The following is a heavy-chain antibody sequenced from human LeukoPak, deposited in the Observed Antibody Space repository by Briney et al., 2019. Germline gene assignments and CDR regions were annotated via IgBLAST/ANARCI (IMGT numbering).Heavy chain of an antibody. CDR2: IYYTGGT. Sequence: SETLSLTCTVSGGSISSYYWSWIRQPPGKGLEWIGYIYYTGGTNYSPSLKSRVTISADTSKNQFSLTLNSVTSADTAVYYCARCRYSSPDFEYWGQGSLVTVSS. CDR3: ARCRYSSPDFEY. J-gene: IGHJ4*02. D-gene: IGHD6-13*01. V-gene: IGHV4-59*01. CDR1: GGSISSYY.